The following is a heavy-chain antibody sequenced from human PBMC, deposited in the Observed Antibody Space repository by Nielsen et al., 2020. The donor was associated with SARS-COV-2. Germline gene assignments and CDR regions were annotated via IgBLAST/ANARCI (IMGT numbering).Heavy chain of an antibody. CDR3: TLLQEHL. Sequence: GGSLRLSCAASGFTFDDYAMHWARQAPGKGLEWVSGISWNSGSIAYADSVKGRFTISRDNAKNSLHLQMNSLHQGPIGLPPRTLLQEHLWG. J-gene: IGHJ6*01. CDR1: GFTFDDYA. V-gene: IGHV3-9*01. CDR2: ISWNSGSI.